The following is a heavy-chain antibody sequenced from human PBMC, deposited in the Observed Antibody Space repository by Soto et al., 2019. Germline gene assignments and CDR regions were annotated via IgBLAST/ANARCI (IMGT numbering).Heavy chain of an antibody. J-gene: IGHJ4*02. Sequence: PSETLSLTCAVSGGSISSGGYSWSWIRQPPGKGLEWIGYIYHSGSTYYNPSLKSRVTISVDRSKNQFSLKLSSVTAADTAVYYCARGAFIVSPCTGFDYWGQGTPVTVSS. D-gene: IGHD3-16*02. CDR3: ARGAFIVSPCTGFDY. CDR1: GGSISSGGYS. CDR2: IYHSGST. V-gene: IGHV4-30-2*01.